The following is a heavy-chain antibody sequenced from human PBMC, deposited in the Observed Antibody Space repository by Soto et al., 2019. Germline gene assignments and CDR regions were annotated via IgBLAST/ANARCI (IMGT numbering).Heavy chain of an antibody. J-gene: IGHJ4*02. CDR3: ARGASVWLQRDGYFDY. CDR1: GGTFSSYA. Sequence: SVKVSCKASGGTFSSYAISWVRQAPGQGLEWMGGIIPIFGTANYAQKFQGRVTITADESTSTAYMELSSLRSEDTAVYYCARGASVWLQRDGYFDYWGQGTLVTVSS. D-gene: IGHD5-12*01. V-gene: IGHV1-69*13. CDR2: IIPIFGTA.